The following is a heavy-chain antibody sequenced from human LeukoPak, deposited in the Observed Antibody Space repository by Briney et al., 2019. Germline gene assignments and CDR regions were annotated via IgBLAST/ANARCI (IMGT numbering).Heavy chain of an antibody. CDR1: GFTVSSNY. CDR3: ARDLPYSSGRDYAFDI. CDR2: IFSGGST. V-gene: IGHV3-53*01. J-gene: IGHJ3*02. D-gene: IGHD6-19*01. Sequence: GGSLRLSCVASGFTVSSNYMSWVRQAPGKGLEWVSAIFSGGSTFYADSVKGRFTISRDNAKNSLYLQMNSLRDEDTAVYYCARDLPYSSGRDYAFDIWGQGTMVTVSS.